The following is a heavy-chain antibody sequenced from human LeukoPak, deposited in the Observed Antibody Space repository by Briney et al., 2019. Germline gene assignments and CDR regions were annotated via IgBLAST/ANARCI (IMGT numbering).Heavy chain of an antibody. V-gene: IGHV3-30*02. CDR2: IRYDGSNK. D-gene: IGHD5-12*01. J-gene: IGHJ4*02. CDR3: IVARFLIVGY. CDR1: GFTFSSYG. Sequence: GGSLRLSCAASGFTFSSYGMHWVRQAPGKGLEWVAFIRYDGSNKYYADSVKGRFTISRDNSKNTLYLQMNSLRAEDTAVYYCIVARFLIVGYWGQGTLVTVSS.